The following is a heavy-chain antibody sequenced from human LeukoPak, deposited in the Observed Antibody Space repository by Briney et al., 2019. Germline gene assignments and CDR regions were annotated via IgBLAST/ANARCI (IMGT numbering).Heavy chain of an antibody. J-gene: IGHJ4*02. CDR3: AKSYFDYSTYYSYYFNL. D-gene: IGHD4-11*01. Sequence: PSETLSLTCTVSGGSISGGYWSWIRQPPGRGLEWIGYVYTSGSANYNPSLKSRVTISVDTSKSQFALKLSSVTAADTAVYYCAKSYFDYSTYYSYYFNLWGQGALVTVSS. V-gene: IGHV4-4*09. CDR2: VYTSGSA. CDR1: GGSISGGY.